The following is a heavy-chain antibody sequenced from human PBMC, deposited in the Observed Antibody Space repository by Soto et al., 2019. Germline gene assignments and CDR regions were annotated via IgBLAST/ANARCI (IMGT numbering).Heavy chain of an antibody. CDR2: IYYSGST. CDR3: ARLGYSYGSGSQDYYYDMDV. CDR1: GGSISSSNYY. Sequence: QLQLQESGPGLVKPSETLSLTCTVSGGSISSSNYYWGWIRQPPGKGLEWIGSIYYSGSTYYNPSLKSRVTISVDTSKNQFSLKLSSVTAADTAVYYCARLGYSYGSGSQDYYYDMDVWGQGTTVTVSS. J-gene: IGHJ6*02. D-gene: IGHD3-10*01. V-gene: IGHV4-39*01.